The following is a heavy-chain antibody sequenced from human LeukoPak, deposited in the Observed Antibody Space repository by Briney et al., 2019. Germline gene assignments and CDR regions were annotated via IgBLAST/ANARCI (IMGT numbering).Heavy chain of an antibody. D-gene: IGHD3-10*01. Sequence: PGGSLRLSCAASGFTFSSYAMSWVRQAPGKGLEWVSAISGSGGSTYYADSVKGRFTISRDNSKNTLYLQMNSRRAEDTAVYYCAKDRAQAEGVFDYWGQGTLVTVSS. CDR1: GFTFSSYA. V-gene: IGHV3-23*01. CDR2: ISGSGGST. J-gene: IGHJ4*02. CDR3: AKDRAQAEGVFDY.